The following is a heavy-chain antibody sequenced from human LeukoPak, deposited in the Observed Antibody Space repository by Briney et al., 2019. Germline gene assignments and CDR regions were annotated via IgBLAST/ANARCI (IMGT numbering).Heavy chain of an antibody. CDR1: GDTFSNYA. CDR2: ILPIIGAT. J-gene: IGHJ4*02. V-gene: IGHV1-69*13. D-gene: IGHD3-10*01. CDR3: ARAHFSGYNGSE. Sequence: GASVKVSCKASGDTFSNYAINWVRQAPGQGLEWVGGILPIIGATKNAQKLQGRVTITADESTSTVYMDLTSLRSEDTAIYYCARAHFSGYNGSEWGQGTLVTVSS.